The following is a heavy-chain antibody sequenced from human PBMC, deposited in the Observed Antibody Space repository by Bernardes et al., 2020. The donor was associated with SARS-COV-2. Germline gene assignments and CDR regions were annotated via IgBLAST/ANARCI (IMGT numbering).Heavy chain of an antibody. V-gene: IGHV3-11*01. J-gene: IGHJ4*02. CDR1: GFTFSDYY. CDR3: ARVNFYYDSSGHGSFDY. Sequence: GGSLRLSCAASGFTFSDYYMSWIRQAPGKGLEWVSYISSSGSTIYYADSVKGRFTISRDNAKNSLYLQMNSLRAEDTAVYYCARVNFYYDSSGHGSFDYWGQGTLVTVSS. D-gene: IGHD3-22*01. CDR2: ISSSGSTI.